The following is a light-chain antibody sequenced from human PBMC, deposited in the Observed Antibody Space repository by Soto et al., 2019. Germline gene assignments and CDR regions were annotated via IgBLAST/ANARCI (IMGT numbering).Light chain of an antibody. CDR1: SGDIGSYNR. Sequence: SVLTQPASVSGSPGQSITISCTGTSGDIGSYNRVSWYQQHPGKAPKLIIYEVTDRPSGVSNRFSGSKSGNTASLTISGLQVEDEAEYYCSSYTNINTRACVFGTGTKVTVL. CDR3: SSYTNINTRACV. J-gene: IGLJ1*01. V-gene: IGLV2-14*01. CDR2: EVT.